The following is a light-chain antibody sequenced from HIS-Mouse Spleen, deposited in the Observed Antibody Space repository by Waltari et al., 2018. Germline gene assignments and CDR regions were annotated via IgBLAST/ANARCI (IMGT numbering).Light chain of an antibody. Sequence: QSALTQPRSVSGSPGQSVTISCTGTSSDVGGYNYVSWYQQHPGKAPKLMIYDVSKRPARVLDRFSGSKSGNPASLTISVLQAEDEADYYCCSSAGRYSYVFGTGTKVTVL. V-gene: IGLV2-11*02. CDR1: SSDVGGYNY. CDR2: DVS. J-gene: IGLJ1*01. CDR3: CSSAGRYSYV.